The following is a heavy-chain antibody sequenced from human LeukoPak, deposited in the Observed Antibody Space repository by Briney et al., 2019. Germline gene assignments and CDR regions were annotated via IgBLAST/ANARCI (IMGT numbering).Heavy chain of an antibody. CDR2: ISGSGGST. CDR1: GFPFSSYA. CDR3: AKEPIAAASAFDY. J-gene: IGHJ4*02. D-gene: IGHD6-13*01. Sequence: GGSLRLSCAASGFPFSSYAMRRVPQAPGKGLEWVSAISGSGGSTYYADSVKGRFTISRDNSKNTLYLQMNSLRAEDTAVYYCAKEPIAAASAFDYWGQGTLVTVSS. V-gene: IGHV3-23*01.